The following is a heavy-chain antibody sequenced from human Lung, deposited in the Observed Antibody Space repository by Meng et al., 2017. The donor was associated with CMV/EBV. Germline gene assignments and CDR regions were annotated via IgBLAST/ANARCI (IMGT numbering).Heavy chain of an antibody. D-gene: IGHD1-1*01. V-gene: IGHV3-15*01. Sequence: GGSLRLXCAASGFTFRTTWMSWVRQAPGKGLDWVGRIKSRNDGGTADHGTPVKGRFTISRDDSKDTLYLQMNSLKVEDTAIYYCTTGFGTAEAFWGQGTXVNGAS. J-gene: IGHJ4*02. CDR2: IKSRNDGGTA. CDR3: TTGFGTAEAF. CDR1: GFTFRTTW.